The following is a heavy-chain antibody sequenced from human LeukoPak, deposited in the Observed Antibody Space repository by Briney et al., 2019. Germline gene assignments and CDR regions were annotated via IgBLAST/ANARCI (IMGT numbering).Heavy chain of an antibody. CDR1: GFSDDY. D-gene: IGHD3-22*01. CDR3: ARSPYYYDSSGYYYDWYFDL. Sequence: GGSLRLSCAASGFSDDYMSWIRQAPGKGLEWISYISSSGTTKYYADSVQGRFTISRDNAKNSLYLQMNSLRAEDTALYYCARSPYYYDSSGYYYDWYFDLWGRGTLVTVSS. J-gene: IGHJ2*01. V-gene: IGHV3-11*01. CDR2: ISSSGTTK.